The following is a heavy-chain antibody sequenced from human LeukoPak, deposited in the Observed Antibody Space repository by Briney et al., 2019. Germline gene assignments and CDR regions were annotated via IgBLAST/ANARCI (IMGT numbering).Heavy chain of an antibody. CDR3: AGAGSGYFDY. V-gene: IGHV4-31*03. CDR2: IYYSGST. CDR1: DGSISSGGYY. D-gene: IGHD3-10*01. Sequence: SQTLSLTCTVSDGSISSGGYYWSWIRQHPGKGLEWIGYIYYSGSTYYNPSLKSRVTISVDTSKNQFSLKLSSVTAADTAVYYCAGAGSGYFDYWGQGTLVTVSS. J-gene: IGHJ4*02.